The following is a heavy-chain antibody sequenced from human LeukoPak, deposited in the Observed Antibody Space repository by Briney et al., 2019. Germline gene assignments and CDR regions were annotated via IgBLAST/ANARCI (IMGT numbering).Heavy chain of an antibody. CDR2: INHSGST. CDR1: GFTFSSYS. V-gene: IGHV4-34*08. Sequence: GSLRLSCAASGFTFSSYSMNWVRQAPGKGLDWIGEINHSGSTNYNPSLKSRVSILVDTSKSQFSLKLSSVTAADTAVYYCARRYDDAGSPLNDWGRGILVTVSS. J-gene: IGHJ4*02. CDR3: ARRYDDAGSPLND. D-gene: IGHD3-10*01.